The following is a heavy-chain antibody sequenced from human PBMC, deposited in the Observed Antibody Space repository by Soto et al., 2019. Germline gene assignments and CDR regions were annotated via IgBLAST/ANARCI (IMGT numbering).Heavy chain of an antibody. CDR2: INPNSGGT. V-gene: IGHV1-2*04. D-gene: IGHD1-20*01. CDR3: ARDPGITGTLFDY. CDR1: GYTFTGYY. Sequence: ASVKVSCKASGYTFTGYYMHWVRQAPGQGLEWMGWINPNSGGTNYAQKFQGWVTMTRDTSISTAYMELSRLRSDDTAVYYCARDPGITGTLFDYWGQGTLVTVSS. J-gene: IGHJ4*02.